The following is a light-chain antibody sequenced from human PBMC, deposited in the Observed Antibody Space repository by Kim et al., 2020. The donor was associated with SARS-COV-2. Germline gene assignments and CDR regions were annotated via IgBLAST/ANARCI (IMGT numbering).Light chain of an antibody. CDR2: KAS. J-gene: IGKJ1*01. CDR1: QSISSW. CDR3: QHYDTYWT. V-gene: IGKV1-5*03. Sequence: DIQMTQSPSTLSASVGDRVTITCRASQSISSWLAWYQQRPGKAPKLLIYKASTLESGVPSRFSGSGSGTEFTLTITGLQPDDYANYYCQHYDTYWTFGQGTKVDIK.